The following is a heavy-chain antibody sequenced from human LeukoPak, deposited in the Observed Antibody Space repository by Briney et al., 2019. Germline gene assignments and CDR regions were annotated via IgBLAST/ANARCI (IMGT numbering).Heavy chain of an antibody. CDR3: ARVRSGYCSSTSCHHFDY. D-gene: IGHD2-2*01. CDR2: IYYSGSA. J-gene: IGHJ4*02. Sequence: SETLSLTCTVSGGSISSGDYYWSWIRQPPGKGLEWIGYIYYSGSAYYNPSPKSRVTISVDTSKNQFSLKLSSVTAADTAVYYCARVRSGYCSSTSCHHFDYWGQGTLVTVSS. CDR1: GGSISSGDYY. V-gene: IGHV4-30-4*01.